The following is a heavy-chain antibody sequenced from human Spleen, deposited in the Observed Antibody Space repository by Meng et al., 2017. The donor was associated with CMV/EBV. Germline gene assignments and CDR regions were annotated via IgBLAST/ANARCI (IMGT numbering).Heavy chain of an antibody. D-gene: IGHD3-3*01. Sequence: GGSLRLSCAASGFTFSSYEMNWVRQAPGKGLQWVSYINGGGRSIYYADSVKGRFSTSRDNAKMSLFLQVNSLRAEDTAVYYCARTIFGVAISAFDVWGQGTMVTVSS. J-gene: IGHJ3*01. CDR3: ARTIFGVAISAFDV. V-gene: IGHV3-48*03. CDR1: GFTFSSYE. CDR2: INGGGRSI.